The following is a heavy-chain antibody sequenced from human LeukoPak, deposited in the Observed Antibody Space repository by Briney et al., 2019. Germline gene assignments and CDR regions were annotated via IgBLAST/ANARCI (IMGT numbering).Heavy chain of an antibody. CDR3: ARVFTGQVVAASFDY. J-gene: IGHJ4*02. D-gene: IGHD2-15*01. V-gene: IGHV3-21*06. CDR2: ITSSSSYI. CDR1: GFTFSSYS. Sequence: GGSLRLSCAASGFTFSSYSMNWVRQAPGKGLEWVSSITSSSSYIYYADSVKGRFTISRDNAKNSLYLQMDSLRAEDTAVYYCARVFTGQVVAASFDYWGQGTLVTVSS.